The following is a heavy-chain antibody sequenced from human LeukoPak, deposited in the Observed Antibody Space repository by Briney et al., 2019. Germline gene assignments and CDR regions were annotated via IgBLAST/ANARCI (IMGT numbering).Heavy chain of an antibody. J-gene: IGHJ6*03. CDR3: ARGLAYCGGDCYANYYYMDV. CDR2: IIPIFGTA. V-gene: IGHV1-69*05. CDR1: GGTFISYA. Sequence: SVKVSFKASGGTFISYAISWVRQAPGQGLEWMGGIIPIFGTANYAQKFQGRVTITTDESTSTAYMELSSMRSEDTAVYYCARGLAYCGGDCYANYYYMDVWGKGTTVTVSS. D-gene: IGHD2-21*02.